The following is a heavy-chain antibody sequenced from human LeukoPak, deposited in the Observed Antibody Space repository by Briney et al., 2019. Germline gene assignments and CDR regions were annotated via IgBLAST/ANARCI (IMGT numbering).Heavy chain of an antibody. CDR3: ARGLGYNGYGGGFDY. J-gene: IGHJ4*02. Sequence: GGSLRLSCTASGFTFSSYGMNWVRQAPGKGLEWVSYISSSGSTKYYADSVKGRFTISRDNAKNSLYLQMNSLRAEDTAVYYCARGLGYNGYGGGFDYWGQGTLVTVSS. V-gene: IGHV3-48*04. CDR2: ISSSGSTK. CDR1: GFTFSSYG. D-gene: IGHD5-12*01.